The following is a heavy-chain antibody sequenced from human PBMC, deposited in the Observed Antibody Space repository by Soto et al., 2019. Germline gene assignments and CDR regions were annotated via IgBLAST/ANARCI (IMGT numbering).Heavy chain of an antibody. D-gene: IGHD3-10*01. CDR3: ARVLLWFGELQNWFDP. J-gene: IGHJ5*02. CDR2: IIPIFGTA. Sequence: SVKVSCKASGGTFSSYAISWVRQAPGQGLEWMGGIIPIFGTANYAQKFQGRVTITADESTSTAYMELSSLRSEDTAVYYCARVLLWFGELQNWFDPWGQGTLVTVSS. V-gene: IGHV1-69*13. CDR1: GGTFSSYA.